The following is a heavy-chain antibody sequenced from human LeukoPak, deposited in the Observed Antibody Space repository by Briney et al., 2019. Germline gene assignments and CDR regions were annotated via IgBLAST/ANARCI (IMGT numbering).Heavy chain of an antibody. J-gene: IGHJ4*02. Sequence: GGSLRLSCAASGFTFSSYAMSWVRQAPGHGLEWVSAISGSGGSTYYADSVKGRFTISRDNSKNTLYLQMNSLRAEDTAVYYCAGTYYDFWSGSYYFDYWGRGTLVTVSS. CDR3: AGTYYDFWSGSYYFDY. V-gene: IGHV3-23*01. CDR1: GFTFSSYA. CDR2: ISGSGGST. D-gene: IGHD3-3*01.